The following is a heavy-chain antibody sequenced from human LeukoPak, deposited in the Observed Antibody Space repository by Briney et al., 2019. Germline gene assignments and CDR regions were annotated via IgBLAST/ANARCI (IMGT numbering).Heavy chain of an antibody. V-gene: IGHV1-2*06. CDR2: INPNSGGT. CDR3: ARERPRCSGGSCYSWDY. CDR1: GYTFTGYY. D-gene: IGHD2-15*01. J-gene: IGHJ4*02. Sequence: ASVKVSCKASGYTFTGYYMHWVRQAPGQGLEWMGRINPNSGGTDYAQKFQGRVTMTRDTSISTAYMELSRLRSDDTAVYYCARERPRCSGGSCYSWDYWGQGTLVTVSS.